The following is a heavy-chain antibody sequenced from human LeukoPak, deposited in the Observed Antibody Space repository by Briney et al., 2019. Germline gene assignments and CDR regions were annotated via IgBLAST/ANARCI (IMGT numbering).Heavy chain of an antibody. CDR3: ARHYYDSSGYYFSYYFDY. J-gene: IGHJ4*02. CDR2: IIPIFGTA. Sequence: SVKVSCKASGYTFTSYGISWVRQAPGQGLEWMGGIIPIFGTANYAQKFQGRVTITADESTSTAYMELSSLRSEDTAVYYCARHYYDSSGYYFSYYFDYWGQGTLVTVSS. D-gene: IGHD3-22*01. V-gene: IGHV1-69*13. CDR1: GYTFTSYG.